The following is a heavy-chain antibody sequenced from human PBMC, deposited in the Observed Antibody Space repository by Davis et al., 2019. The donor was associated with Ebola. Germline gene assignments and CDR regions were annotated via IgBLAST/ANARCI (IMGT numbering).Heavy chain of an antibody. CDR2: ISSSSSYI. J-gene: IGHJ4*02. Sequence: GESLKISCAASGFTFSDYYMSWIRQAPGKGLEWVSSISSSSSYIYYADSVKGRFTMSRDNAKNSLYLQMNSLRAEDTAVYYCARYRGDTAMVVPFDYWGQGTLVTVSS. CDR3: ARYRGDTAMVVPFDY. V-gene: IGHV3-11*06. CDR1: GFTFSDYY. D-gene: IGHD5-18*01.